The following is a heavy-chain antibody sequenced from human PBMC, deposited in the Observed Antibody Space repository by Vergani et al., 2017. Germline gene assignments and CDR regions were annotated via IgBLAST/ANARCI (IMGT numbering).Heavy chain of an antibody. Sequence: EVQLLESGGGLVQPGGSLRLSCAASGFTFSSYAMSWVRQAPGKGLEWVSAISGSGGSTYYADSVKARFTISRDNSKNTLYLQMNSLRAEDTAVYYCAKDGEGYYDSSGYWGYWGQGTLVTVSS. CDR3: AKDGEGYYDSSGYWGY. D-gene: IGHD3-22*01. V-gene: IGHV3-23*01. J-gene: IGHJ4*02. CDR2: ISGSGGST. CDR1: GFTFSSYA.